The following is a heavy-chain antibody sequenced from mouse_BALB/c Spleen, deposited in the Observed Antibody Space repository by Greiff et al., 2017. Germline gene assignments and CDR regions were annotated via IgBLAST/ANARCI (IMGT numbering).Heavy chain of an antibody. D-gene: IGHD2-10*01. Sequence: EVQLVESGGGLVQPGGSLKLSCAASGFTFSSYTMSWVRQTPEKRLEWVAYISNGGGSTYYPDTVKGRFTISRANAKNTLYLQMSSLKSEDTAMYYCAAYYGNYGAMDYWGQGTSVTVSS. CDR3: AAYYGNYGAMDY. CDR1: GFTFSSYT. CDR2: ISNGGGST. V-gene: IGHV5-12-2*01. J-gene: IGHJ4*01.